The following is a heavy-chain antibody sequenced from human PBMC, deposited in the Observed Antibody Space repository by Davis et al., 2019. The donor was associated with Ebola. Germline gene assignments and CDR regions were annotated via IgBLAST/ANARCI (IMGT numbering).Heavy chain of an antibody. J-gene: IGHJ3*02. CDR2: IIPIFGTA. CDR3: ARDAGPNYYDSSGYYSRPEDAFDI. CDR1: GGTFSSYA. D-gene: IGHD3-22*01. V-gene: IGHV1-69*05. Sequence: SVKVSCKASGGTFSSYAISWVRQAPGQGLEWMGGIIPIFGTANYAQKFQGRVTITRDTSASTAYMELSSLRSEDTAVYYCARDAGPNYYDSSGYYSRPEDAFDIWGQGTMVTVSS.